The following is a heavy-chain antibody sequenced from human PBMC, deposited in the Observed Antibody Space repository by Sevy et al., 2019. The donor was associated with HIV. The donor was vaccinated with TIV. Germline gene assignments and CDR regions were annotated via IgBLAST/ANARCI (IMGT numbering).Heavy chain of an antibody. J-gene: IGHJ3*02. Sequence: GGSLRLSCAGSGFTVTNAWMSWVRQAPGKGLEWVGRIRSKGAGGTTDYAVPARGRFTISRDDSKNTLYLQINSLHSDETALYYCSSDYSRITATIVKPFEIWGRGTMVTVSS. D-gene: IGHD1-20*01. CDR2: IRSKGAGGTT. CDR1: GFTVTNAW. V-gene: IGHV3-15*01. CDR3: SSDYSRITATIVKPFEI.